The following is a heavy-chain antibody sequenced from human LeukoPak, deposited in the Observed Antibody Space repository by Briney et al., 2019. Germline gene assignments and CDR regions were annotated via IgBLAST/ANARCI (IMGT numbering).Heavy chain of an antibody. CDR2: IYSGGST. V-gene: IGHV3-53*01. CDR1: GFTFNTYA. Sequence: PGGSLRLSCVASGFTFNTYAIHWVRQAPGKGLEWVSVIYSGGSTYYADSVKGRFTISRDNSKNTLYLQMNSLRAEDTAVYYCARGGLGGMDVWGQGTTATVSS. CDR3: ARGGLGGMDV. D-gene: IGHD5/OR15-5a*01. J-gene: IGHJ6*02.